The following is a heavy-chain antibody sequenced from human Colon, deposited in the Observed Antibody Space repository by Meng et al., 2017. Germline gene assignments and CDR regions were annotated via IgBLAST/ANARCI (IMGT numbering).Heavy chain of an antibody. Sequence: VALQDSGPGLVKPSWTLSLTCAVSGASISGDNWWSWGRQTPGKGPEWLGEIFHSGTSNYNPSLKSRVTISVDKSKNQFSLSLSSVTAADTAVYYCARRNSNNWFDPWGQGILVTVSS. CDR2: IFHSGTS. CDR1: GASISGDNW. D-gene: IGHD2/OR15-2a*01. V-gene: IGHV4-4*02. CDR3: ARRNSNNWFDP. J-gene: IGHJ5*02.